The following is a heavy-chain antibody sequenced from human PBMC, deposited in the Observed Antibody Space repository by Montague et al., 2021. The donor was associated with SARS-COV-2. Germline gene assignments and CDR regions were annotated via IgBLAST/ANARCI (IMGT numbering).Heavy chain of an antibody. D-gene: IGHD6-19*01. CDR2: IYYSGGT. V-gene: IGHV4-59*01. J-gene: IGHJ5*02. Sequence: SETLSLTCTVSGGSTNNFYWSWIRQPPGKGLEWIGYIYYSGGTDYNPSLKSRVTISIDTSKNQFSLNLTSVTAADTGVYYCARTSLAWASGRFDPWGQGTLVTVSS. CDR1: GGSTNNFY. CDR3: ARTSLAWASGRFDP.